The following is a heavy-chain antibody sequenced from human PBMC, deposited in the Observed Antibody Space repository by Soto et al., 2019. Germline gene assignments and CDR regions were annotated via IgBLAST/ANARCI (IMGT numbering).Heavy chain of an antibody. D-gene: IGHD6-13*01. J-gene: IGHJ4*02. CDR2: ISSSSSYI. CDR1: GFTFSSYS. CDR3: ARPIAAAADY. V-gene: IGHV3-21*01. Sequence: EVQLVESGGGLVKPGGSLRLSCAASGFTFSSYSMNWVRQAPGKGLEWVSSISSSSSYIYYADSVKGRFTISRDNAKNSLYLQMNSLRAEDTDVYYCARPIAAAADYWGQGTLVTVSS.